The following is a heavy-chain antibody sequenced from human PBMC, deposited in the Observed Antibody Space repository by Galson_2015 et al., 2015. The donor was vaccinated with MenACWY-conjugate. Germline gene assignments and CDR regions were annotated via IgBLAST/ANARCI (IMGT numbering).Heavy chain of an antibody. CDR1: GFTFSSYG. CDR3: AKGTAGNVVVPLDY. Sequence: SLRLSCAASGFTFSSYGMHWVRQAPGKGLEWVAVISYDGSNKYYADSVKGRFTISRDNSKNTLYLQMNSLRAEDTAVYYCAKGTAGNVVVPLDYWGQGTLVTVSS. D-gene: IGHD2-2*01. V-gene: IGHV3-30*18. J-gene: IGHJ4*02. CDR2: ISYDGSNK.